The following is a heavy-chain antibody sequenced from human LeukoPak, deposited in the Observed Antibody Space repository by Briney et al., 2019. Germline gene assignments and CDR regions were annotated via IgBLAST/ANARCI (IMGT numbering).Heavy chain of an antibody. D-gene: IGHD3-9*01. Sequence: PGGSLRLSFAASGFTFSSYAMSWVRQAPGKGLEWVSAISGSGGSTYSADSVKGRFTISRDNSKNTMYLKMNSLRAEDTAVYYCAKKDLTGYYADYWGQGNLVTVSS. CDR3: AKKDLTGYYADY. V-gene: IGHV3-23*01. J-gene: IGHJ4*02. CDR2: ISGSGGST. CDR1: GFTFSSYA.